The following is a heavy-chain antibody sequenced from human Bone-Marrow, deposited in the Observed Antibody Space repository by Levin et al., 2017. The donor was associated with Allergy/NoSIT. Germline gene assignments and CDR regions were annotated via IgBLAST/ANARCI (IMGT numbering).Heavy chain of an antibody. J-gene: IGHJ6*02. Sequence: GASVKVSCKASGYTFTSYDINWVRQATGQGLEWMGWMNPNSGNTGYAQKFQGRVTMTRNTSISTAYMELSSLRSEDTAVYYCARWAQRYCSGGSCYNYYGMDVWGQGTTVTVSS. V-gene: IGHV1-8*01. CDR2: MNPNSGNT. D-gene: IGHD2-15*01. CDR1: GYTFTSYD. CDR3: ARWAQRYCSGGSCYNYYGMDV.